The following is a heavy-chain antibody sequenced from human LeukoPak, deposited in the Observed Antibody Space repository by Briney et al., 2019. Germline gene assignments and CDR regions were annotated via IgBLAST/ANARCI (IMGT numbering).Heavy chain of an antibody. CDR3: AALVLWFGGYYFDY. CDR2: IYYSGST. CDR1: GGSVSSGSYY. V-gene: IGHV4-61*01. D-gene: IGHD3-10*01. Sequence: SETLSLTCTVSGGSVSSGSYYWSWIRQPPGKGLEWIGYIYYSGSTNYNPSLKSRVTISVDTSKNQFSLKLSSVTAADTAVYYCAALVLWFGGYYFDYWGQGTLVTVSS. J-gene: IGHJ4*02.